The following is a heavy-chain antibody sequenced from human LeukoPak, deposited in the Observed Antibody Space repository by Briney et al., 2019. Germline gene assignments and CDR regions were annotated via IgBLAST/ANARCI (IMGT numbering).Heavy chain of an antibody. V-gene: IGHV3-66*01. Sequence: GGSLRLSCAASGFTVSSNYMSWVRQAPGKGLEWVSVIYSGGSTYYADSVKGRFTISRDNSKNTLYLQMNSLRAEDTAVYYCARGLEGATVYDAFDIGGQGTMVTVSS. J-gene: IGHJ3*02. CDR2: IYSGGST. CDR3: ARGLEGATVYDAFDI. CDR1: GFTVSSNY. D-gene: IGHD1-26*01.